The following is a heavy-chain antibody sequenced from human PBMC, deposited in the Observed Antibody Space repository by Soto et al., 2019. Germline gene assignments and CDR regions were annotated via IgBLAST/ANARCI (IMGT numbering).Heavy chain of an antibody. CDR3: ARSPPTVRNPFYLEN. D-gene: IGHD4-17*01. Sequence: EVQLLESGGGLVLPGGSLRLSCAASGFTFTSYAMSWVRQAPGRGLEWVSAISGSGSGTYYADSVKGRFTISRDKSKSALYLQMSRLRVDDTAIYYCARSPPTVRNPFYLENWGQGTLVTVSS. CDR2: ISGSGSGT. V-gene: IGHV3-23*01. J-gene: IGHJ4*02. CDR1: GFTFTSYA.